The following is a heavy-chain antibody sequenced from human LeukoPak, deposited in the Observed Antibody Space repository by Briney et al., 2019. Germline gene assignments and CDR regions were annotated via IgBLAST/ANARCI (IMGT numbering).Heavy chain of an antibody. D-gene: IGHD3-22*01. CDR2: INSDGSST. CDR3: ARDRQWNYYDSSGYTRPSDWFDP. CDR1: GFTFSSYW. V-gene: IGHV3-74*01. Sequence: PGGSLRLSCAASGFTFSSYWMHWVRQAPGKGLLWVSRINSDGSSTSYADSVKGRFTISRDNAKNTLYLQMNSLSAEDTAVYYCARDRQWNYYDSSGYTRPSDWFDPWGQGTLVTVSS. J-gene: IGHJ5*02.